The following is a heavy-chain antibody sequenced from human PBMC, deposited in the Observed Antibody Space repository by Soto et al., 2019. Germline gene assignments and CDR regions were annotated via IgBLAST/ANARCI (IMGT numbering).Heavy chain of an antibody. Sequence: PGGSLRLSCAASGFTFTRYSMNWVRQAPGKGLEWVSSISSTTNYIYYADSMKGRFTVSRDNAKNSVYLEMNSLSAEDTAVYYSARESEDIPSNFDSWGQGTLVTVSS. CDR1: GFTFTRYS. CDR2: ISSTTNYI. V-gene: IGHV3-21*01. J-gene: IGHJ4*02. CDR3: ARESEDIPSNFDS.